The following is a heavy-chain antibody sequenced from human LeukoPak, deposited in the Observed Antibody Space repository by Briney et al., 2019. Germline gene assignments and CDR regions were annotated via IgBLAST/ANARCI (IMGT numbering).Heavy chain of an antibody. D-gene: IGHD3-22*01. CDR3: ARHIRTPQVVVSYYYDSSGYSTFDY. V-gene: IGHV4-31*03. J-gene: IGHJ4*02. Sequence: PSETLSLTCTVSGASITSSSYFWTWIRLRPGRGPEWIGYIYFAGSTHYNPSLKSRVSISVDASKSQFSLRLSSVTAADTAVYYCARHIRTPQVVVSYYYDSSGYSTFDYWGQGTLVTVSS. CDR1: GASITSSSYF. CDR2: IYFAGST.